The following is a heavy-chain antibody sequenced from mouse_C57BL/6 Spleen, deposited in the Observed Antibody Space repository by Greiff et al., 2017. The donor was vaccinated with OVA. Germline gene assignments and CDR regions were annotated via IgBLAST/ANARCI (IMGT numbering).Heavy chain of an antibody. D-gene: IGHD2-1*01. J-gene: IGHJ2*01. Sequence: QVQLQQSGPGLVQPSQSLSITCTVSGFSLTSYGVHWVRQSPGKGLEWLGVIWSGGSTDYNAAFISRLSISKDNSKSQVFFKMNSLQADDTAIDYCARNENYGNYCDYWGQGTTLTVSS. V-gene: IGHV2-2*01. CDR1: GFSLTSYG. CDR3: ARNENYGNYCDY. CDR2: IWSGGST.